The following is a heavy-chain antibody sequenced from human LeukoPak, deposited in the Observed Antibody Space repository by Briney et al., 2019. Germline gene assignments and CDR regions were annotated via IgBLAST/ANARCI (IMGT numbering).Heavy chain of an antibody. V-gene: IGHV3-48*03. J-gene: IGHJ3*02. CDR1: GFTFSSYE. CDR2: ISSSGSTI. D-gene: IGHD4-17*01. Sequence: GGSLRLSCAASGFTFSSYEMNWVRQAPGKGLEWVSYISSSGSTIYYADSVKGRFTISRDNAKNSLYLQMNSLRAEDTAVYYCARVQTTVTSPGAFDIWGQGTMVTVSS. CDR3: ARVQTTVTSPGAFDI.